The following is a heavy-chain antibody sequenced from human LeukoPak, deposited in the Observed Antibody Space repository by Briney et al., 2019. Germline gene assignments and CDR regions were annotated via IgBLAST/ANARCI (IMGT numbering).Heavy chain of an antibody. J-gene: IGHJ4*02. CDR2: INPNSGGT. CDR3: ARVHCSGGSRYSDY. CDR1: GYTFTGYY. V-gene: IGHV1-2*02. Sequence: ASVKVSCKASGYTFTGYYMHWVRQAPGQGLEWMGWINPNSGGTNYAQKFQGRVTMTRDTSISTAYMELSRLRSDDTAVYYCARVHCSGGSRYSDYWGQGTLVTVSS. D-gene: IGHD2-15*01.